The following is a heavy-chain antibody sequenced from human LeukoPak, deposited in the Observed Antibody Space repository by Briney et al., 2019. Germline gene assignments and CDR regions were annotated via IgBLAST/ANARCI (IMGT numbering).Heavy chain of an antibody. V-gene: IGHV3-74*01. D-gene: IGHD2-2*01. J-gene: IGHJ5*02. CDR1: GFTFSSYW. CDR3: ARDPVYCSSTSCYPT. CDR2: INSDGSST. Sequence: GGSLRLSCAASGFTFSSYWIHWVRQAPGKGLVWVSRINSDGSSTSYADSVKGRFTISRDNAKNTLYLQMNSLRAEDTAVYYCARDPVYCSSTSCYPTWGQGTLVTVSS.